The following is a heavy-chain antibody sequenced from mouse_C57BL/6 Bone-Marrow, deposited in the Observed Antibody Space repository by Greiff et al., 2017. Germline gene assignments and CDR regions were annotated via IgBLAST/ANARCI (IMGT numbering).Heavy chain of an antibody. CDR1: GYTFTSYW. Sequence: QVQLQQPGAELVKPGASVKLSCKASGYTFTSYWMHWVKQRPGQGLEWIGMIHPNSGSTNYNEKFKSKATLTVDKSSSTAYMQLSSLTSEDSAVYYCASSAQATSYFDYWGQGTTLTVSS. D-gene: IGHD3-2*02. CDR3: ASSAQATSYFDY. J-gene: IGHJ2*01. CDR2: IHPNSGST. V-gene: IGHV1-64*01.